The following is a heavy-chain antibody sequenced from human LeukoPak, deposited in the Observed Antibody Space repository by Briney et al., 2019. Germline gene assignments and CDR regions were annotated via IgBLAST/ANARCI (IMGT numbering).Heavy chain of an antibody. D-gene: IGHD1-7*01. Sequence: QTGGSLRLPCAASGFTFSSYSMNWVRQAPGKGLEWVSYITSSSSIIYYGDSVKGRFTVSRDNAENSLYLQMNSLRAEDTAVYYCARVGLWHYPVDSWGQGTLVTVSS. J-gene: IGHJ4*02. CDR2: ITSSSSII. CDR1: GFTFSSYS. V-gene: IGHV3-48*01. CDR3: ARVGLWHYPVDS.